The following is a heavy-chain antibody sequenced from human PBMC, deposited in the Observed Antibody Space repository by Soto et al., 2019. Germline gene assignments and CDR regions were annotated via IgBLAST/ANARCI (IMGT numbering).Heavy chain of an antibody. Sequence: PGGSLRLSCAASGFTFSSYGMHWVRQAPGKGLEWVAVISYDGSNKYYADSVKGRFTISRDNSKNTLYLQMNSLRAEDTAVYYCAKTGYSSSWLRPGPRRGHLLLDYWGQGTLVTVSS. CDR1: GFTFSSYG. V-gene: IGHV3-30*18. CDR2: ISYDGSNK. CDR3: AKTGYSSSWLRPGPRRGHLLLDY. D-gene: IGHD6-13*01. J-gene: IGHJ4*02.